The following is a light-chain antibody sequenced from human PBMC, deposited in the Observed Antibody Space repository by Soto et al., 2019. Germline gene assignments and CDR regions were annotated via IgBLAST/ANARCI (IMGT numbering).Light chain of an antibody. CDR2: EVS. V-gene: IGLV2-14*01. Sequence: QSVLTQPASVSGSPGQSITISCTGTSSDVGTYNYVSWYQQHPGKAPKLMIYEVSNRPSGVSNRFSGSKSAHTASLTISGLQAEDEADDYCGSYTSITPYVFGTGTKVTVL. CDR3: GSYTSITPYV. J-gene: IGLJ1*01. CDR1: SSDVGTYNY.